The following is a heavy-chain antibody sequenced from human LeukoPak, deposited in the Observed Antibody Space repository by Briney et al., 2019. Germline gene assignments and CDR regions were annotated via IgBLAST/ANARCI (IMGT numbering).Heavy chain of an antibody. V-gene: IGHV6-1*01. J-gene: IGHJ4*02. Sequence: SQTLSLTCAISGDSVSSNSAAWNWIRQSPSRGLEWLGSTYYRSKWHNDYAVSVKSRITINPDTSKNQFSLQMNSVTPEDTAVYYCAREPSSVTGMLFDYWGQGTLVTVSS. CDR1: GDSVSSNSAA. CDR3: AREPSSVTGMLFDY. D-gene: IGHD6-19*01. CDR2: TYYRSKWHN.